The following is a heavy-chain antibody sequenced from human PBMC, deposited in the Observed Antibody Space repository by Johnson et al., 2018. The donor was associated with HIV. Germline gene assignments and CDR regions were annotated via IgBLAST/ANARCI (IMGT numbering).Heavy chain of an antibody. J-gene: IGHJ3*02. V-gene: IGHV3-7*02. CDR1: GFTFSGSA. Sequence: VQLVESGGGLVQPGGSLKVSCAGFGFTFSGSAMNWVRQASGKGLEWVANIKQDGSEKYYVDSVKGRFTISRDNSKNTLYLQMNSPRAEDTAVYYCAGGGDGSQRGGHNHLWLFAFDIWGQGTMVTVSS. CDR2: IKQDGSEK. CDR3: AGGGDGSQRGGHNHLWLFAFDI. D-gene: IGHD2-21*01.